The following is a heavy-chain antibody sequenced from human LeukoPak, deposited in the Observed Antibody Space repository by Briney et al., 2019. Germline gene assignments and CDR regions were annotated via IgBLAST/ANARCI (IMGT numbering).Heavy chain of an antibody. V-gene: IGHV3-21*01. J-gene: IGHJ3*02. D-gene: IGHD1-7*01. Sequence: GGSLRLSCAASGFTVSSNEMSWVRQAPGKGLEWVSSISTSSSYIYYADSVKGRFTISRDNAKNSLYLQMNSLRAEDTAVYYCARDGELHSAFDIWGQGTMVTVSS. CDR1: GFTVSSNE. CDR2: ISTSSSYI. CDR3: ARDGELHSAFDI.